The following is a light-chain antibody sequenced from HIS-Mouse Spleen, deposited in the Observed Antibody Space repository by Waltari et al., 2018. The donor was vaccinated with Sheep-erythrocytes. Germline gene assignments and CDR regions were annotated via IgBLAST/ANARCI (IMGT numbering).Light chain of an antibody. Sequence: SYVLTQPPSVSVAPGKTAMITCGGNNIGSKSVHCYQQKPGQAHVLVVYDDSDRPSGIPRRFSGSNSGNTATLTISRVEDGDEADYYCQVWKVFGGGTKLTVL. CDR1: NIGSKS. CDR2: DDS. V-gene: IGLV3-21*03. CDR3: QVWKV. J-gene: IGLJ2*01.